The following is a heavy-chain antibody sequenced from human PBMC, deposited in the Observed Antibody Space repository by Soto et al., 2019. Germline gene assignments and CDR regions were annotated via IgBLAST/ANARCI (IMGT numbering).Heavy chain of an antibody. CDR2: ISSSSSYI. J-gene: IGHJ5*02. Sequence: GGSLRLSCAASGFTFSNYGIHWVRQAPGKGLEWVSSISSSSSYIYYADSVKGRFTISRDNAKNSLYLQMNSLRAEDTAVYYCARVRIAAAGTRWFDPWGQGTLVTVSS. CDR1: GFTFSNYG. D-gene: IGHD6-13*01. V-gene: IGHV3-21*01. CDR3: ARVRIAAAGTRWFDP.